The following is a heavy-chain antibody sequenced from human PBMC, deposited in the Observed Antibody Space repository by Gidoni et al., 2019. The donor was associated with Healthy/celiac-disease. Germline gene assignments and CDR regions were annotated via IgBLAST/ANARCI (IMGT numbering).Heavy chain of an antibody. Sequence: EVQLVESGGGLVQPGGSLRLSCAASGFSFRSYWMHWVRQAPGKGLVWVSRINSDGSSIRYADFVKGRFTIFRDKAKNTLYLQMYSLRAEDTAVYYCAREGQNYYDSSDNDAFDIWGQGTMVTVSS. CDR3: AREGQNYYDSSDNDAFDI. V-gene: IGHV3-74*01. CDR2: INSDGSSI. CDR1: GFSFRSYW. D-gene: IGHD3-22*01. J-gene: IGHJ3*02.